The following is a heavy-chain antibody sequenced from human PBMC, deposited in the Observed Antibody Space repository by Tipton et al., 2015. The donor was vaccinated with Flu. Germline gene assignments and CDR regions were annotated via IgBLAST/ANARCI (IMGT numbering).Heavy chain of an antibody. J-gene: IGHJ6*02. CDR2: TYYRSKWYN. D-gene: IGHD1-7*01. Sequence: TLSLTCAISGDSVSSNSPAWHWIRQSPSRGLEWLGRTYYRSKWYNDYAVSVKSRITINPDTSKNQFSLHLNSVTPEDTAVYYCARDGGNYGHSYGVDVWGQGPRSPSP. V-gene: IGHV6-1*01. CDR1: GDSVSSNSPA. CDR3: ARDGGNYGHSYGVDV.